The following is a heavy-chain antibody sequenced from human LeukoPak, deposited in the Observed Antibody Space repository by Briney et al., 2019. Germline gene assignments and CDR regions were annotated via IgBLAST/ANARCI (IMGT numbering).Heavy chain of an antibody. J-gene: IGHJ4*02. CDR1: GCTFSSYE. D-gene: IGHD3-10*01. CDR3: ARAFGPGYFDY. CDR2: ISSSGSTI. V-gene: IGHV3-48*03. Sequence: GGSLRLSCAASGCTFSSYEMNWVRQAPGKGLEWVSYISSSGSTIYYADSVKGRFTISRDNAKNSLYLQMNSLRAEDTAVYYCARAFGPGYFDYWGQGTLVTVSS.